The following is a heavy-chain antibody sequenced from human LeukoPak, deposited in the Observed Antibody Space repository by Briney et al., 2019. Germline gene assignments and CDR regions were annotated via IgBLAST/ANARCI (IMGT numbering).Heavy chain of an antibody. D-gene: IGHD3-22*01. Sequence: PGGSLRLSCAASGFTVSGNSMSWVRQAPGKGLEWVSVIYSGGSTYYADSVKGRFTISRDNSKNTLYLQMSSLRLEDTAVYYCARDGKYDSSGYYSLDYWGQGTLVTVSS. J-gene: IGHJ4*02. CDR2: IYSGGST. CDR3: ARDGKYDSSGYYSLDY. CDR1: GFTVSGNS. V-gene: IGHV3-66*01.